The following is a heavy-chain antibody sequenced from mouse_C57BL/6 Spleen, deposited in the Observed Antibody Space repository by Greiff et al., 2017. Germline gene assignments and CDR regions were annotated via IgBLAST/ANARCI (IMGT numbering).Heavy chain of an antibody. D-gene: IGHD2-5*01. V-gene: IGHV1-80*01. CDR1: GYAFSSYW. Sequence: QVHVKQSGAELVQPGASVKISCKASGYAFSSYWMNWVKQRPGKGLEWIGQIYPGDGDTNYNGKFKGKATLTADKSSSTAYMQLSSLTSEDSAVYFCARAGSNHFDYWGQGTTLTVSS. CDR3: ARAGSNHFDY. CDR2: IYPGDGDT. J-gene: IGHJ2*01.